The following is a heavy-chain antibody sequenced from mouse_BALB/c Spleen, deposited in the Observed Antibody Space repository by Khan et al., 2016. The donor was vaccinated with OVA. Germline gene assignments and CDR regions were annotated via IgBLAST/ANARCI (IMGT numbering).Heavy chain of an antibody. CDR3: AIGSGHYRFAY. CDR2: ISTYYGDT. Sequence: QVQLKESGAELVRPGVSVKISCKGSGYTFTDFAMHWVKQSHAKSLEWIGVISTYYGDTNYNQNFKGKATMTVDKSSSTAYMELARLTSEDSAIYYSAIGSGHYRFAYWGQGTLVTVSA. V-gene: IGHV1S137*01. D-gene: IGHD2-1*01. CDR1: GYTFTDFA. J-gene: IGHJ3*01.